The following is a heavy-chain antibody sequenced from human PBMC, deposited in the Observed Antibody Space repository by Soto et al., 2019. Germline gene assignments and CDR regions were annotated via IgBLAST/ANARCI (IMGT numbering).Heavy chain of an antibody. Sequence: SLRLSCAASGFTFDDYAMHWVRQAPGKGLEWVSGISWNSGSIGYADSVKGRFTISRDNAKNSLYLQMNSLRAEDTALYYCAKDFSDAYYFDYWGQGTLVTVSS. J-gene: IGHJ4*02. D-gene: IGHD6-25*01. CDR1: GFTFDDYA. CDR2: ISWNSGSI. CDR3: AKDFSDAYYFDY. V-gene: IGHV3-9*01.